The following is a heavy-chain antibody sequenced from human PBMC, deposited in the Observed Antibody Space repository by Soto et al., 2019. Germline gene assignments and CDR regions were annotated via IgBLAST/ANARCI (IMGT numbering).Heavy chain of an antibody. CDR1: GGSISSGGYY. V-gene: IGHV4-31*03. D-gene: IGHD3-3*01. Sequence: QVQLQESGPGLVKPSQTLSLTCTVSGGSISSGGYYWSWIRQHPGKGLEWIGYIYYGGSTYYNPSLKSRVTISVDTSKNQFSLKLSSVTAADTAVYYCARGYDFWSGPRGAYYYGMDVWGQGTTVTVSS. CDR2: IYYGGST. CDR3: ARGYDFWSGPRGAYYYGMDV. J-gene: IGHJ6*02.